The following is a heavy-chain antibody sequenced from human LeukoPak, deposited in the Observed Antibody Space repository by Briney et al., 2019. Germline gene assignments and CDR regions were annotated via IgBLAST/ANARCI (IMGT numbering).Heavy chain of an antibody. J-gene: IGHJ4*02. CDR2: INPNSGGT. D-gene: IGHD3-10*01. CDR3: ARRGHLGYYFDY. CDR1: GYTFTDYY. V-gene: IGHV1-2*02. Sequence: ASVKVSCKASGYTFTDYYMHWLRQAPGQGLEWMGWINPNSGGTNYAQKFQGGVAMTRDTSISTAYMELSRLRSDDTAVYYCARRGHLGYYFDYWGQGTLVTVSS.